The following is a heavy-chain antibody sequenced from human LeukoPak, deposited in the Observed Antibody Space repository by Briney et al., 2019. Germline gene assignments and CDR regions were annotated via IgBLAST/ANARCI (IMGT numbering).Heavy chain of an antibody. Sequence: GGSLRLSCAASGFTFNNYAMNWVRQAPGKALECVSSISGGGETTYYADSAKGRFTISRDNSQNTLYLQMNSLRAEDTAVYYCARDYADYVGYFFFDYWGQGTLVTVSS. D-gene: IGHD4-17*01. CDR3: ARDYADYVGYFFFDY. V-gene: IGHV3-23*01. CDR1: GFTFNNYA. CDR2: ISGGGETT. J-gene: IGHJ4*02.